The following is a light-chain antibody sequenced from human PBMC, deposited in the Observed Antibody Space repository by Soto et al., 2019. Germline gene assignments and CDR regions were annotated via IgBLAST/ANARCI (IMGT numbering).Light chain of an antibody. CDR1: SSDVGSYNL. Sequence: QSALTQPASVSGSPGQSITISCTGTSSDVGSYNLVSWYQQHPGIAPKLMIYEVSKRPSGVSNRFSGSKSGNTASLTISGLQAEDEADYYCCSYAGSSTYVFGTGTKLTVL. J-gene: IGLJ1*01. CDR3: CSYAGSSTYV. V-gene: IGLV2-23*02. CDR2: EVS.